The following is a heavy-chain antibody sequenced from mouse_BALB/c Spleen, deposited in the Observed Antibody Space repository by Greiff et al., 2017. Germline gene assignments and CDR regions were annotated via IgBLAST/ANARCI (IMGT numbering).Heavy chain of an antibody. CDR1: GFTFSSYG. V-gene: IGHV5-6-3*01. CDR2: INSNGGST. J-gene: IGHJ1*01. CDR3: ARYYGSRYFDV. D-gene: IGHD1-1*01. Sequence: EVQGVESGGGLVQPGGSLKLSCAASGFTFSSYGMSWVRRTPDKRLELVATINSNGGSTYYPDSVKGRFTISRDNAKNTLYLQMSSLKSEDTAMYYCARYYGSRYFDVWGAGTTVTVSS.